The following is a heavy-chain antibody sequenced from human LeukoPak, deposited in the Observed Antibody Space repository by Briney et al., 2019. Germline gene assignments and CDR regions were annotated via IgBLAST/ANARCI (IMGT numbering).Heavy chain of an antibody. CDR2: VSASGAFT. CDR1: GFTFSRNA. CDR3: ARGWSVGMDV. J-gene: IGHJ6*02. V-gene: IGHV3-23*01. Sequence: GGSLRLSCAASGFTFSRNAMSWVRQAPGKGLEWVSGVSASGAFTYYADSVKGRFTISRDNSKNTLYLQMNSLRAEDTAVYYCARGWSVGMDVWGQGTTVTVSS.